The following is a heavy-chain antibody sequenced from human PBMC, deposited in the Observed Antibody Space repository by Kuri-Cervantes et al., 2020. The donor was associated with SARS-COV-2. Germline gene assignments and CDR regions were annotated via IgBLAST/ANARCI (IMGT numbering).Heavy chain of an antibody. J-gene: IGHJ5*02. V-gene: IGHV4-39*01. CDR2: IYYTGST. D-gene: IGHD3-22*01. CDR3: ARHPLITLKEGWFDP. Sequence: SETLSLTRSVSGGSIISSGNYWGWIRQPPGKGLEWVGSIYYTGSTSYNPSLKSRVTISVDTSKNQFSLRLSSVTAADTAVYYCARHPLITLKEGWFDPWGQGTLVTVSS. CDR1: GGSIISSGNY.